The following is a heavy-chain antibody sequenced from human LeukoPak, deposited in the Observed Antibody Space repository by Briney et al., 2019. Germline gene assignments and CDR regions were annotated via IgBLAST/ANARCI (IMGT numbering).Heavy chain of an antibody. CDR2: IYHSGST. V-gene: IGHV4-38-2*02. J-gene: IGHJ4*02. D-gene: IGHD3-22*01. CDR1: GYFISSGYY. CDR3: ASLPTVYSRGYLAL. Sequence: KSSETLSLTCTVSGYFISSGYYWGWIRQPPGKGLEWIGSIYHSGSTYYNPSLKSRVTISVDMSKNQFSLKLSSVTAADTAVYYCASLPTVYSRGYLALWGQGTLVTVSS.